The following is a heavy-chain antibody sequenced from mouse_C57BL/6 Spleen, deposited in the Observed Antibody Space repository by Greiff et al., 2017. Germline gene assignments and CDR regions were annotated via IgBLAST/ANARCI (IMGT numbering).Heavy chain of an antibody. Sequence: EVKLMESGGGLVKPGGSLKLSCAASGFTFSDYGMHWVRQAPEKGLEWVAYISGGSSTIYYADTVKGRFTISRDNAKNTLFLQMTSLRSEDTAMYYCAKPYDGGYFDVWGTGTTVTVSS. CDR3: AKPYDGGYFDV. J-gene: IGHJ1*03. CDR1: GFTFSDYG. CDR2: ISGGSSTI. V-gene: IGHV5-17*01. D-gene: IGHD2-3*01.